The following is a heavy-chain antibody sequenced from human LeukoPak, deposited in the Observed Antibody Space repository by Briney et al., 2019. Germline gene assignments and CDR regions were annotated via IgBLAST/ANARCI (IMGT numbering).Heavy chain of an antibody. Sequence: GGSLRLSCAASGFTFSSYGMSWVRQAPGKGLEWVSAISGSGGSTYYADSVKGRFTISRDNAKNSLYLQMNSLRAEDTAVYYCARLLDSSGYYARDAFDIWGQGTMVTVSS. CDR2: ISGSGGST. D-gene: IGHD3-22*01. V-gene: IGHV3-23*01. CDR1: GFTFSSYG. CDR3: ARLLDSSGYYARDAFDI. J-gene: IGHJ3*02.